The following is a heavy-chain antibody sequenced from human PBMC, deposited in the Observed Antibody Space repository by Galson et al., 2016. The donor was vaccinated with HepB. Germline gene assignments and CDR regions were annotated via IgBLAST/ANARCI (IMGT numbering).Heavy chain of an antibody. V-gene: IGHV4-39*01. D-gene: IGHD2-15*01. Sequence: LSLTCTVSGGSITGGNTYFWGWIRQPPGKGLEWIASIYHTGITHHNPSLMSRVTISVDTSKNQFSLNLASVTAADTAVYYCARHTRYCNLPEVTGGYFFDNWGQGALVTVSS. CDR2: IYHTGIT. CDR3: ARHTRYCNLPEVTGGYFFDN. J-gene: IGHJ4*02. CDR1: GGSITGGNTYF.